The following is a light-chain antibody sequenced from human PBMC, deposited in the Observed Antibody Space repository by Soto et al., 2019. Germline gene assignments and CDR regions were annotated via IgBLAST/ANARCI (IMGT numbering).Light chain of an antibody. Sequence: QPVLTQPPSVSGAPGQRVTISCTGSSCNIGAGYDVHWYQQLPGTAPKLLIYGNSNRPSGVPDRFSGSKSGTSASLAITGLQAEDEADYYCQSYDSSLSGSDWVFGGGTKLTVL. V-gene: IGLV1-40*01. CDR2: GNS. CDR1: SCNIGAGYD. J-gene: IGLJ3*02. CDR3: QSYDSSLSGSDWV.